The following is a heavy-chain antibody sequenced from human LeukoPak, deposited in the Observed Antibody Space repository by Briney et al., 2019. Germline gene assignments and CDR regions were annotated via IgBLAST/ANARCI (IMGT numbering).Heavy chain of an antibody. Sequence: PGRSLRLSCAASGFTFSSYGMHWVRQAPGKGLEWVAVIWYDESNKYYADSVKGRFTISRDNSKNTLYLQMNSLRAEDTAVYYCARGHSIWFGELYYYYYGMDVWGQGTTVTVSS. D-gene: IGHD3-10*01. V-gene: IGHV3-33*01. CDR3: ARGHSIWFGELYYYYYGMDV. J-gene: IGHJ6*02. CDR1: GFTFSSYG. CDR2: IWYDESNK.